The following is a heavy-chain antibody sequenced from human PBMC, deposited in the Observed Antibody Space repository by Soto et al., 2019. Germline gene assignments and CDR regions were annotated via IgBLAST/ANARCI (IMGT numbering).Heavy chain of an antibody. Sequence: QVQLVESGGGVVQPGRSLRLSCAASGFTFSSYGMHWVRQAPGKGLEWVAVISYDGSNKYYADSVKGRFTISRDNSKNTLYLQMNSLRAEDTAVYYCAKPGEEWLRFRPPYFDYWGQGTLVTVSS. CDR1: GFTFSSYG. CDR2: ISYDGSNK. CDR3: AKPGEEWLRFRPPYFDY. V-gene: IGHV3-30*18. D-gene: IGHD5-12*01. J-gene: IGHJ4*02.